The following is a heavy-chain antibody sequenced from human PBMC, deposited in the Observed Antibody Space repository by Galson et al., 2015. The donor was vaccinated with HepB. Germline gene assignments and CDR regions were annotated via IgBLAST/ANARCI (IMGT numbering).Heavy chain of an antibody. Sequence: LSLTCTVSGGSISSYYWSWIRQPPGKGLEWIGYIYYSGSTNYNPSLKSRVTISVDTSKNQFSLKLSSVTAADTAVYYCARQYSWGAMVGTFDYWGQGTLVTVSS. CDR2: IYYSGST. V-gene: IGHV4-59*08. D-gene: IGHD5-18*01. CDR1: GGSISSYY. CDR3: ARQYSWGAMVGTFDY. J-gene: IGHJ4*02.